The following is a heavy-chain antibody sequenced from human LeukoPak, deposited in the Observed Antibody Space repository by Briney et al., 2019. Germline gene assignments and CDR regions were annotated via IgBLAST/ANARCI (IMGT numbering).Heavy chain of an antibody. CDR2: IRGKTNNYAT. CDR1: GITFDGSP. CDR3: QAYYYYYMDV. V-gene: IGHV3-73*01. Sequence: GGSLRLSCAASGITFDGSPIHWVRQASGKGLEWVGRIRGKTNNYATGYAASVKGRFLISRDDSKNMSYLQMNSLKTEDTAVYYCQAYYYYYMDVWGKGTTVTVS. J-gene: IGHJ6*03.